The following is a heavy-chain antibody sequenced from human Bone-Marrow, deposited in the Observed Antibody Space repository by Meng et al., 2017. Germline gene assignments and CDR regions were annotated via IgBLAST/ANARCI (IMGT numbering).Heavy chain of an antibody. CDR2: IYYSGST. J-gene: IGHJ5*02. CDR1: GGSISSYY. D-gene: IGHD3-10*01. V-gene: IGHV4-59*01. Sequence: SETLSLTCTVSGGSISSYYWSWIRQLPGKGLEWIGYIYYSGSTNYNPPLKSRVTIPVDTSKNQFSLKLSSVTAADPAVYYCARSPKSRDYYGSGSYYSRFDPWGQGTLVTVSS. CDR3: ARSPKSRDYYGSGSYYSRFDP.